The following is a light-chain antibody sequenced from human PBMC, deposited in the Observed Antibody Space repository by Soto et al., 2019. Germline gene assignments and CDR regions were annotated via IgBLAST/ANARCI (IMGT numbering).Light chain of an antibody. CDR1: QSVSSSY. J-gene: IGKJ5*01. CDR3: QQYKNWPAIT. CDR2: GAS. V-gene: IGKV3-20*01. Sequence: EIVLTQSPGTLSLSPGERATLSCRASQSVSSSYLAWYQQKPGQAPRLLIYGASSRATGIPDRFSGSGSGTDFTLTISRLEPEDFAVYYCQQYKNWPAITFGQGTRLEIK.